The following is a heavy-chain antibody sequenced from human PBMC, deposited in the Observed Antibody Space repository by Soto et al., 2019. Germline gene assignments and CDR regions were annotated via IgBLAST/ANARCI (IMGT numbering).Heavy chain of an antibody. Sequence: EVQLLESGAGLVQPGGSLRLSCVASGFTFSSSAMSWVRQAPGKGLEWVSSISGSGGDTYYADSVKGRFTISRDNSKNHLYLQLTRLRVVDTAVYHCAKAVYYNFWSGTYQYYYYMDVWGNGTTVTVSS. CDR3: AKAVYYNFWSGTYQYYYYMDV. J-gene: IGHJ6*03. CDR2: ISGSGGDT. CDR1: GFTFSSSA. V-gene: IGHV3-23*01. D-gene: IGHD3-3*01.